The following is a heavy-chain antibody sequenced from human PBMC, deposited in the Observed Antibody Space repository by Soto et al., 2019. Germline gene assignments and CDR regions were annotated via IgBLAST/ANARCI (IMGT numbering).Heavy chain of an antibody. J-gene: IGHJ4*02. CDR1: GYNFAGYW. CDR2: IYPSDSDT. CDR3: ARGGVSIRTFDN. Sequence: PGESLKISCKGSGYNFAGYWIAWVRQMPGKGLELMGIIYPSDSDTRYRPSFQGQVTISADKSISSAYLQWSSLRASDTAMYYCARGGVSIRTFDNWGQGTPVTASS. V-gene: IGHV5-51*01. D-gene: IGHD3-3*01.